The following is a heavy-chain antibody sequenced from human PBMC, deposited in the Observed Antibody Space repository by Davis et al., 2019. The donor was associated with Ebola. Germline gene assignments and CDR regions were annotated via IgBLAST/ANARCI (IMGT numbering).Heavy chain of an antibody. J-gene: IGHJ5*02. CDR3: ARRIAARPDCFGP. CDR2: IFYSGNT. CDR1: GGSISSSSYY. D-gene: IGHD6-6*01. Sequence: MPSETLSLTCTVSGGSISSSSYYWGWIRQPPGKGLEWIGSIFYSGNTYYNPSLKSRVTMSVDTPKNQFSLRLSSVTAADTAVYYCARRIAARPDCFGPWGQGTLVTVSS. V-gene: IGHV4-39*01.